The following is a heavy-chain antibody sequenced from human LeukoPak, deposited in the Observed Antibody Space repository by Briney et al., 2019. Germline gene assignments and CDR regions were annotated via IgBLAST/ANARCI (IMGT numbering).Heavy chain of an antibody. CDR2: IYYSGST. D-gene: IGHD4-17*01. CDR3: ARRGVYGAYDAFDI. V-gene: IGHV4-59*01. Sequence: SETLSLTCTVSGGSISSYYWSWIRQPPGQGLGWIGYIYYSGSTYYNPSLKSRVTISVDTSKNQFSLKLSSVTAADTAVYYCARRGVYGAYDAFDIWGQGTMVTVSS. CDR1: GGSISSYY. J-gene: IGHJ3*02.